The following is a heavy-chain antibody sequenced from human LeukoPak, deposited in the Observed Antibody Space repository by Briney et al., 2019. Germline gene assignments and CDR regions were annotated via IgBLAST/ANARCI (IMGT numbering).Heavy chain of an antibody. Sequence: PSETLSLTCSVSGYSFSSDHYWGWIRQPPGKGLEWIGTVYHAGSNYNNPSLESRLTISMDTSKNQYSLKLTSVTVADTAVYYCARTYWAHDAFDIWGQGTMVTVSS. CDR1: GYSFSSDHY. CDR3: ARTYWAHDAFDI. V-gene: IGHV4-38-2*01. D-gene: IGHD2-8*02. J-gene: IGHJ3*02. CDR2: VYHAGSN.